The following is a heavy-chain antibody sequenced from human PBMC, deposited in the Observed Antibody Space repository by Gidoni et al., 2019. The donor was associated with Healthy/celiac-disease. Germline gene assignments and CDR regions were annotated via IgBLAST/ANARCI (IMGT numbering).Heavy chain of an antibody. Sequence: QVTLRESGPALVKPSQTLTLTCTFSGFSLSTSGMCVSWLRQPPGKALEWLALIDWDDDKYYSTSLKTRLTISKDTSKNQVVLTMTNMDPVDTATYYCARILGGSSGWTFDYWGQGTLVTVSS. V-gene: IGHV2-70*01. CDR1: GFSLSTSGMC. J-gene: IGHJ4*02. CDR2: IDWDDDK. CDR3: ARILGGSSGWTFDY. D-gene: IGHD6-19*01.